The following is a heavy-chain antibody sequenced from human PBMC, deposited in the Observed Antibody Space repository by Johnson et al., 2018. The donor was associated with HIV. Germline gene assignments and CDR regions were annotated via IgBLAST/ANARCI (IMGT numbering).Heavy chain of an antibody. CDR1: GFTFDDYT. Sequence: VQLVESGGVVVQPGGSLRLSCAASGFTFDDYTMHWVRQAPGKGLEWVSLISWDGGSTYYADSVKGRFIISSDNAKNSLYLQMNSLRDEDTALYYCARDRTGGSYPRAFDIWGQGTMVTVSS. CDR2: ISWDGGST. J-gene: IGHJ3*02. V-gene: IGHV3-43*01. CDR3: ARDRTGGSYPRAFDI. D-gene: IGHD1-26*01.